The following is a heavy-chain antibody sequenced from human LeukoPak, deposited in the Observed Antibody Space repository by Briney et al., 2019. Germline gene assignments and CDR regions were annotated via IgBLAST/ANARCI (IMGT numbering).Heavy chain of an antibody. D-gene: IGHD2-15*01. CDR2: IHHSGST. J-gene: IGHJ4*02. CDR3: ARDREFDVVVVAANYFDY. CDR1: GASIRRYH. V-gene: IGHV4-59*12. Sequence: SETLSLTCIVSGASIRRYHWSWIRQPPGKGLEWIGNIHHSGSTYYNPSLKSRVTISVDTSKSQFSLKLSSVTAADTAVYYCARDREFDVVVVAANYFDYWGQGTLVTVSS.